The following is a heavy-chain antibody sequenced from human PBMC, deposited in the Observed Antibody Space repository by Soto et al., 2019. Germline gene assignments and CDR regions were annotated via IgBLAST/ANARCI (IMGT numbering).Heavy chain of an antibody. CDR2: ISAYNGNT. Sequence: ASVKVSCKASGYTFTNYGISWVRQAPGQGLEWMGWISAYNGNTNNAQKLQGRVTMTTDTSTSAAFMELRSLRSDDTAVYYCARDHNIDEGGNSYLDYWGQGTLVTVSS. J-gene: IGHJ4*02. CDR1: GYTFTNYG. CDR3: ARDHNIDEGGNSYLDY. D-gene: IGHD2-21*02. V-gene: IGHV1-18*04.